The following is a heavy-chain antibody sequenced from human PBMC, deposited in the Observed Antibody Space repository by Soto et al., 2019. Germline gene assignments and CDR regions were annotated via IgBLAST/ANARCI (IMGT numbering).Heavy chain of an antibody. CDR3: ARLTYYDFWSGYYTGIRENNWFDP. D-gene: IGHD3-3*01. J-gene: IGHJ5*02. Sequence: SETLSLTCTVSGGSISSSSYYWGWIRQPPGKGLEWIGSIYYSGSTYYNPSLKSRVTISVDTSKNQFSLKLSSVTAADTAVYYCARLTYYDFWSGYYTGIRENNWFDPWGQGTLVTVSS. CDR2: IYYSGST. V-gene: IGHV4-39*01. CDR1: GGSISSSSYY.